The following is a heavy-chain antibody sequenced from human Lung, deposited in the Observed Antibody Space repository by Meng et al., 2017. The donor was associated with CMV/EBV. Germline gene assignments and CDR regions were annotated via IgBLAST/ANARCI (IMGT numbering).Heavy chain of an antibody. D-gene: IGHD3-16*01. Sequence: SLKISXAAAGLLFDDYAMHWVRQAPGRGLEWVSGISWNSGSIGYADSVKGRFTISRDNAKNSLFLQMNSRRAEDMGVYYCAKDTGSRGGYALDVWGQGTTVTVSS. CDR1: GLLFDDYA. CDR3: AKDTGSRGGYALDV. V-gene: IGHV3-9*03. J-gene: IGHJ6*02. CDR2: ISWNSGSI.